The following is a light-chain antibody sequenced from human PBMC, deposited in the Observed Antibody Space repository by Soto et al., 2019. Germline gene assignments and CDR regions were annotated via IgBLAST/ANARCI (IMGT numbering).Light chain of an antibody. CDR3: SSYTGGNPSYV. V-gene: IGLV2-8*01. Sequence: QSVLTHPPSASGSPGQSVTISCTGTSSDVGGYDYVSWYQQHPDKAPKLMIYEVTIRPSGVSDRFSGSKSGNTASLTVSGLQAEDEADYYCSSYTGGNPSYVFGTGTKATVL. CDR2: EVT. J-gene: IGLJ1*01. CDR1: SSDVGGYDY.